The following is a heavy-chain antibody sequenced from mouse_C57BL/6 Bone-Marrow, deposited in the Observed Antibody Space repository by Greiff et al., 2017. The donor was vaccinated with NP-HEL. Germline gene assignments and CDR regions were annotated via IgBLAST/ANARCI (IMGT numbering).Heavy chain of an antibody. CDR2: IYPRSGNT. CDR1: GYTFTSYG. J-gene: IGHJ3*01. V-gene: IGHV1-81*01. CDR3: ARSDYDEKAWFAY. D-gene: IGHD1-1*01. Sequence: VQLQQSGAELARPGASVKLSCKASGYTFTSYGISWVKQRTGQGLEWIGEIYPRSGNTYYNEKFKGKATLTADKSSSTAYMELRSLTSEDSAVYFCARSDYDEKAWFAYWGQGTLVTVSA.